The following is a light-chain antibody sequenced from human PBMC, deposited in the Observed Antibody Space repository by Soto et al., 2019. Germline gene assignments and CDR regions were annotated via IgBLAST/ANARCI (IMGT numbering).Light chain of an antibody. CDR2: KAS. CDR1: QSISNW. CDR3: QQYDRFPYT. J-gene: IGKJ2*01. V-gene: IGKV1-5*03. Sequence: DIQMTQSPSTLSASVGDTVTITCRASQSISNWLAWYQQKPGQDPKLLIHKASTLESGVPSRLSGSGSGTEFTLTISSLQPDDFATFYCQQYDRFPYTFGQGTKLEIK.